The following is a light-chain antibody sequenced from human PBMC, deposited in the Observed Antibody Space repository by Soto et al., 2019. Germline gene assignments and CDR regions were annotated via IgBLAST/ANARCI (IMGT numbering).Light chain of an antibody. Sequence: DVQMTQSSSTLSASVGDTVTITCRASQGISNWLAWYQQKPGEAPKLLIYKASHLESGVPTRFSGSGSGTEFTPTISSLQPDDGATYFCQHYNTHSYTFGQGTKLAIK. CDR2: KAS. CDR3: QHYNTHSYT. CDR1: QGISNW. J-gene: IGKJ2*01. V-gene: IGKV1-5*03.